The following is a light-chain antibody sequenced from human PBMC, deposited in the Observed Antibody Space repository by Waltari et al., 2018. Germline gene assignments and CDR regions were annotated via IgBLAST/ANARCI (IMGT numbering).Light chain of an antibody. V-gene: IGKV3-15*01. CDR3: QQFNDWPRT. Sequence: EVVMTQSPATLSVSQGERATLSCRASQRNSINMVWYQQRPGQAPRLLIYEASMRATDIPARFSGSGSGKEFTLTISSVQSEDAAVYYCQQFNDWPRTFGQGTKVEIK. CDR1: QRNSIN. J-gene: IGKJ1*01. CDR2: EAS.